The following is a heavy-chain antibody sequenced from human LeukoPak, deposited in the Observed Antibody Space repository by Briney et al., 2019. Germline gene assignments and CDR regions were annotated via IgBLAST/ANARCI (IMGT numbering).Heavy chain of an antibody. D-gene: IGHD3-10*01. V-gene: IGHV4-34*01. CDR2: INHSGST. CDR3: ARDLMRFGELSGWFDP. Sequence: SETLSLTCGVYGGSFSGYYWSWIRQPPGKGLEWIGEINHSGSTNYNPSLKSRVAISVDTSKNQFSLKLSSVTAADTAVYYCARDLMRFGELSGWFDPWGQGTLVTVSS. CDR1: GGSFSGYY. J-gene: IGHJ5*02.